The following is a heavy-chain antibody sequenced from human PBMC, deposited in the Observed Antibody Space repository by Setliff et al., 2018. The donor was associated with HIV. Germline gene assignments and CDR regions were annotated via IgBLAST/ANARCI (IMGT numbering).Heavy chain of an antibody. V-gene: IGHV4-61*09. CDR1: GGPINSGSYH. D-gene: IGHD3-3*01. CDR2: VYTTGSA. Sequence: LSLTCTVSGGPINSGSYHWSWIRQPAGKGLEWIGHVYTTGSASYNPSLESRVTILEALSKNQFSLKLRSVTAADTAVYYCARDVLQFEAEAFDIWGQGTMVTVSS. J-gene: IGHJ3*02. CDR3: ARDVLQFEAEAFDI.